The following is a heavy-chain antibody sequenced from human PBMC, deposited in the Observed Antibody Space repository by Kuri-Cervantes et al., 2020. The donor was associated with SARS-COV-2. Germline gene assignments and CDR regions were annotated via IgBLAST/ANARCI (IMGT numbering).Heavy chain of an antibody. V-gene: IGHV3-53*05. CDR1: GFSVNSSR. CDR3: ASSDSSGLP. CDR2: IFAGGNT. J-gene: IGHJ5*02. D-gene: IGHD3-22*01. Sequence: GESLKISCAASGFSVNSSRMPWVRQAPGKGLEWVSIIFAGGNTLLADSVRGRFTISRDNSKNTLYLQMNSLRAEDTAVYYCASSDSSGLPWGQGTLVTVSS.